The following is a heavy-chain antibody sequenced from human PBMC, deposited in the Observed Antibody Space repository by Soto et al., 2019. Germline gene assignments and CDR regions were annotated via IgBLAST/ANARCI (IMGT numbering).Heavy chain of an antibody. D-gene: IGHD1-26*01. J-gene: IGHJ4*02. Sequence: PGGSLRLSCAASGLTFSSYGMHWVRQAPGKGLEWVAVISYDGSNKHYADSVKGRFTISRDNSKNTLFLQMNSLRAEDTAMYYCTKGPSGSYYYFDYWGQGTLVTVSS. CDR1: GLTFSSYG. V-gene: IGHV3-30*18. CDR3: TKGPSGSYYYFDY. CDR2: ISYDGSNK.